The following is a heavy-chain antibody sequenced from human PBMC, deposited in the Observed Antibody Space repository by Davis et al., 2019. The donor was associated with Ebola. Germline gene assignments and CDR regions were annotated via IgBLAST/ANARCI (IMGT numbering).Heavy chain of an antibody. CDR3: ATDFDAGDGL. D-gene: IGHD3-9*01. V-gene: IGHV3-74*01. J-gene: IGHJ4*02. Sequence: HTGGSLRLSCAASGFTLSSYWVHWVRQAPGKGPVWVSRINRDGSSTGYADSVNGRFTISRDNAKDMVYVQVNSLNVEDTAVYYCATDFDAGDGLWGQGTLVTVSS. CDR1: GFTLSSYW. CDR2: INRDGSST.